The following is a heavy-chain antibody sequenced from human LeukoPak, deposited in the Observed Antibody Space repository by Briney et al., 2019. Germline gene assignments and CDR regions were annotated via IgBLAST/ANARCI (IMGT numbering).Heavy chain of an antibody. D-gene: IGHD5-24*01. J-gene: IGHJ4*02. CDR3: ARGEGYNDPGNFDC. Sequence: SQTLSLTCAISGDSVSSNRAAWSWIRQSPSRGLEWLGRTYRTSKWFSEYPVSSKSRITISPDTSKNQFSLHLNPVSPEDTAVYYCARGEGYNDPGNFDCWGQGTLVTVSS. CDR2: TYRTSKWFS. V-gene: IGHV6-1*01. CDR1: GDSVSSNRAA.